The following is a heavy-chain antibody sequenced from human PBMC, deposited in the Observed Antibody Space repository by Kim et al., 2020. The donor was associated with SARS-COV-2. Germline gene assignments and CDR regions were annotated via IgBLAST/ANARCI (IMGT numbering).Heavy chain of an antibody. D-gene: IGHD6-6*01. CDR2: IIPIFGTA. Sequence: SVKVSCKASGGTFSSYAISWVRQAPGQGLEWMGGIIPIFGTANYAQKFQGRVTITADESTSTAYMELSSLRSEDTAVYYCARSRSIAAHTPHEYWGQGTLVTVSS. CDR3: ARSRSIAAHTPHEY. V-gene: IGHV1-69*13. CDR1: GGTFSSYA. J-gene: IGHJ4*02.